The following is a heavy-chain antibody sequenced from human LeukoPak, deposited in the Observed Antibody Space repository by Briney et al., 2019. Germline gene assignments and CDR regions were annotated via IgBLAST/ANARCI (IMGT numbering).Heavy chain of an antibody. CDR1: GGSFSGYY. CDR2: INHSGST. CDR3: ARARREMVDY. D-gene: IGHD5-24*01. V-gene: IGHV4-34*01. J-gene: IGHJ4*02. Sequence: SETLSLTCAVYGGSFSGYYWSWIRQPPGKGLEWIGEINHSGSTYYNPSLKSRVTISVDTSKNQFSLKLSSVTAADTAVYYCARARREMVDYWGKGTLVTVSS.